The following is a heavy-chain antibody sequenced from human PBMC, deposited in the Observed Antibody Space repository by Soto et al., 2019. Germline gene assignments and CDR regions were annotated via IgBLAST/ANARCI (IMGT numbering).Heavy chain of an antibody. Sequence: QLQLQESGPGLVKPSETLSLTCTVSGGSISSSSYYWGWIRQPPGKGLEWIGSIYYSGITYYNPSLKSRVTIPVDTYKNQFSLKLSSVTAADTAVYYCARHRHDSGDTLDSWGQGTLVTVSS. CDR1: GGSISSSSYY. J-gene: IGHJ4*02. CDR2: IYYSGIT. CDR3: ARHRHDSGDTLDS. V-gene: IGHV4-39*01. D-gene: IGHD4-17*01.